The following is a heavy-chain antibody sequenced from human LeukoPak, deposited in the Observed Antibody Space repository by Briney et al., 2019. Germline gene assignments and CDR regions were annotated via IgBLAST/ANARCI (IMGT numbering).Heavy chain of an antibody. V-gene: IGHV3-15*04. J-gene: IGHJ4*02. CDR3: TKYTNHNDFDY. Sequence: GGSLRLSCAASGFSFSDAWMSWVRQAPGKGLEWVGRIESKTDGGATEYAAPGKGRFTISRDDSKKTLYLQMDSLRPEDTAVYYCTKYTNHNDFDYWGEGALVTVSS. CDR2: IESKTDGGAT. CDR1: GFSFSDAW. D-gene: IGHD1-14*01.